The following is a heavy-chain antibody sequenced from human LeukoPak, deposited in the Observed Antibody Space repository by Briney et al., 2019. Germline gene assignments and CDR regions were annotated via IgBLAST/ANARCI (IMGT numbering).Heavy chain of an antibody. CDR2: ISGSGGST. V-gene: IGHV3-23*01. CDR1: GFTFSSYS. CDR3: AKDYGSGSYGLRYYFDY. J-gene: IGHJ4*02. D-gene: IGHD3-10*01. Sequence: GGSLRLSCAASGFTFSSYSMNWVRQAPGKGLEWVSAISGSGGSTYYADSVKGRFTISRDNSKNTLYLQMNSLRAEDTAVYYCAKDYGSGSYGLRYYFDYWGQGTLVTVSS.